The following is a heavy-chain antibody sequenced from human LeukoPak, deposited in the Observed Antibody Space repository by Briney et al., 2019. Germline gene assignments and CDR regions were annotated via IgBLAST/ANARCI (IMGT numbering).Heavy chain of an antibody. V-gene: IGHV4-39*07. D-gene: IGHD3-22*01. CDR1: GGSISSNSYY. CDR2: IYHSGST. J-gene: IGHJ4*02. CDR3: AQIPYYYDSTGDFDY. Sequence: SETLSLTCAVSGGSISSNSYYWGWIRQPPGKGLEWIGSIYHSGSTYYNPSLKSRVTISVDTSKDQFSLKLSSVTAADTAVYYCAQIPYYYDSTGDFDYWGQGTLVTVSS.